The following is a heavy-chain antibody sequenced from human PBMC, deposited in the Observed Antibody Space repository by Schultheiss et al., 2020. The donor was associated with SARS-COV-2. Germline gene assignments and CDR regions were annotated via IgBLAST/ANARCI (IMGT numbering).Heavy chain of an antibody. V-gene: IGHV1-18*04. D-gene: IGHD3-10*01. CDR1: GYTFTGYY. Sequence: ASVKVSCKASGYTFTGYYMHWVRQAPGQGLEWMGWISAYNGNTNYAQKLQGRVTMTTDTSTSTAYMELRSLRSDDTAVYYCARDRGPLDGRYYYGMDVWGQGTTVTVSS. J-gene: IGHJ6*02. CDR3: ARDRGPLDGRYYYGMDV. CDR2: ISAYNGNT.